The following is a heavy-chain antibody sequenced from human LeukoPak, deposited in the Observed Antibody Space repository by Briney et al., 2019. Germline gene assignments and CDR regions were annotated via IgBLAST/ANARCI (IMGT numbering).Heavy chain of an antibody. Sequence: GGSLRLSCAASGFTFSSYWMSWVRQAPGKGLEWVSSISGSGGNTYYADSVKGRFTISRDYSKNTLYLQMNSLRTEETAVYYCAKGPAMVRGTFDPWGQGTLVTVSS. CDR1: GFTFSSYW. V-gene: IGHV3-23*01. CDR3: AKGPAMVRGTFDP. J-gene: IGHJ5*02. D-gene: IGHD3-10*01. CDR2: ISGSGGNT.